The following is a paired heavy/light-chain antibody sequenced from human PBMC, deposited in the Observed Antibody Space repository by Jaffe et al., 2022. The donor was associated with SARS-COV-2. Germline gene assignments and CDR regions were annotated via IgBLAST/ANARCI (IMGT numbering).Heavy chain of an antibody. CDR3: AKGNSGTYDSAFDF. D-gene: IGHD1-26*01. V-gene: IGHV3-23*01. CDR1: GFTFSRFL. J-gene: IGHJ3*01. CDR2: ISGSGGGT. Sequence: EVQLLESGGGLVQPGGSLRLSCAASGFTFSRFLMSWVRQAPGKGLEWVSGISGSGGGTKYADSVKGRFTVSGDNSKNTVYLQMSSLRDDDTAVYYCAKGNSGTYDSAFDFWGQGTMVTVSS.
Light chain of an antibody. CDR1: QSVLYSSYSKNY. J-gene: IGKJ2*02. V-gene: IGKV4-1*01. CDR2: WAS. CDR3: QQYYSIPGT. Sequence: DIVMTQSPDSLAVSLGERATINCRSSQSVLYSSYSKNYLAWYQQKPGQPPKLLIYWASTRESGVPDRFSGSGSGTDFTLTITSLQAEDVAVYYCQQYYSIPGTFGQGTKLE.